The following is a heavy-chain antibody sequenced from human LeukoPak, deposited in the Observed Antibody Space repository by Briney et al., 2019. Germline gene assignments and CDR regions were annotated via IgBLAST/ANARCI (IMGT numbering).Heavy chain of an antibody. Sequence: GSLRLSCAASGLTFSSYAMSWVREAPGKGLEWVSAISGSGGSTYYADSVKGRFTISRDNSKNTLYLQMNSLRAEDTAVYYCAKDRITMIVVVIFDYWGQGTLVTVSS. V-gene: IGHV3-23*01. D-gene: IGHD3-22*01. J-gene: IGHJ4*02. CDR3: AKDRITMIVVVIFDY. CDR1: GLTFSSYA. CDR2: ISGSGGST.